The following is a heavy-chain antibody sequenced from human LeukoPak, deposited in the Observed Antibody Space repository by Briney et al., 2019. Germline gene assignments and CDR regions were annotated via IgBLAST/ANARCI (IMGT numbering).Heavy chain of an antibody. D-gene: IGHD2-8*02. J-gene: IGHJ4*02. Sequence: ASVKVSCKASGYTFTGYYIHWVRQAPGQGLEWMGWTNPKSDATKYEQKFQGRVTITRDTSINTVYMELSRLRSDDTAVYYCARSWSRGTGGYLNDFWGQGTLVTVSS. CDR3: ARSWSRGTGGYLNDF. V-gene: IGHV1-2*02. CDR1: GYTFTGYY. CDR2: TNPKSDAT.